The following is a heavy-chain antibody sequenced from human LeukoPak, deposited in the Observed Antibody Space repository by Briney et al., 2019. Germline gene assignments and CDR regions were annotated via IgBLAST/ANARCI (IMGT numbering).Heavy chain of an antibody. CDR2: ISNSGTYI. CDR3: ARGGAARPDF. V-gene: IGHV3-21*01. D-gene: IGHD6-6*01. CDR1: GFTFSSYS. Sequence: GGSLSLSCAASGFTFSSYSMNWVRQAPGKGLEWVSSISNSGTYIYYADSVKGRFTISRDNAKNSLYLQMNSLRVEDTAVYYCARGGAARPDFWGQGTLVTVSS. J-gene: IGHJ4*02.